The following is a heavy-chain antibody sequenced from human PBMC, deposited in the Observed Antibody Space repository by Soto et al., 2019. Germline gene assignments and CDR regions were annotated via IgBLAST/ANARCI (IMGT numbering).Heavy chain of an antibody. V-gene: IGHV4-61*08. CDR1: GGSISSGGYY. J-gene: IGHJ4*02. CDR3: ARGYYFDY. Sequence: PSETLSLTCTVSGGSISSGGYYWSWIRRHPGQGLEWIGYIYYGGSTNYNPSLKSRVTISVDTSKNQFSLKLSSVTAADTAVYYCARGYYFDYWGQGTLVTVSS. CDR2: IYYGGST.